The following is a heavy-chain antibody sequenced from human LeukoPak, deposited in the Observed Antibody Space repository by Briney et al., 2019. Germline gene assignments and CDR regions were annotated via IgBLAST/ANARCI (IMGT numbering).Heavy chain of an antibody. Sequence: GGSLRLSYAASGFTFSSYAMSSIRQAPGKGLEWVSYISSSGSSTYYADSVTGRLTISRDNAKNSPYLQMNSLRAEDAAVYYCAREIAAAGTDYWGQGTLVTVSS. J-gene: IGHJ4*02. CDR3: AREIAAAGTDY. V-gene: IGHV3-11*04. D-gene: IGHD6-13*01. CDR2: ISSSGSST. CDR1: GFTFSSYA.